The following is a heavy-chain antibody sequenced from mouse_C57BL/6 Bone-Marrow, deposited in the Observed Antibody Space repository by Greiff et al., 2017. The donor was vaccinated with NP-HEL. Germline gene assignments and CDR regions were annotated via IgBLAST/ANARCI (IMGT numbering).Heavy chain of an antibody. J-gene: IGHJ1*03. D-gene: IGHD3-2*02. CDR2: IDPETGGT. Sequence: QVHVKQSGAELVRPGASVTLSCKASGYTFTDYEMHWVKQTPVHGLEWIGAIDPETGGTAYNQKFKGKAILTADKSSSTAYMELRSLTSEDSAVYYCTEDSSGYDWYFDVWGTGTTVTVSS. CDR3: TEDSSGYDWYFDV. CDR1: GYTFTDYE. V-gene: IGHV1-15*01.